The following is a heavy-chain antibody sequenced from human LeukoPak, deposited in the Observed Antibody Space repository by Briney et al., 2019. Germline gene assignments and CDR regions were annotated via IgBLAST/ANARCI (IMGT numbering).Heavy chain of an antibody. V-gene: IGHV3-21*01. J-gene: IGHJ4*02. D-gene: IGHD2-15*01. CDR2: ISSSSSYI. CDR3: ALTGVAATEDDY. Sequence: GGSLRLSCAASGFTFSSYSMDWVRQAPGKGLEWVSSISSSSSYIYYADSVKGRFTISRDNAKNSLYLQMNSLRAEDTAVYYCALTGVAATEDDYWGQGTLVTVSS. CDR1: GFTFSSYS.